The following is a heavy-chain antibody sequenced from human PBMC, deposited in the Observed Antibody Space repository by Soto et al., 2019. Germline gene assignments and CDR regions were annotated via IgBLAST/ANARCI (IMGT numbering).Heavy chain of an antibody. J-gene: IGHJ4*02. V-gene: IGHV3-23*01. D-gene: IGHD3-10*01. CDR2: ISGSGGST. CDR1: GFTFSSYA. Sequence: GGSLRLSCAASGFTFSSYAMSWVRQAPGKGLEWVSAISGSGGSTYYADSVKGRFTISRDNSKNTLYLQMNSLRAEDTAVYYCAKAVQPVGGELLYPFDYWGQGTLVTVSS. CDR3: AKAVQPVGGELLYPFDY.